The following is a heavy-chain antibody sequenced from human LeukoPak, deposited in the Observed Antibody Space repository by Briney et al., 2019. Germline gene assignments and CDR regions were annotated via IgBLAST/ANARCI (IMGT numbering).Heavy chain of an antibody. CDR2: IKPKTDGGTT. J-gene: IGHJ4*02. V-gene: IGHV3-15*01. Sequence: AGGSLRLSCAASGFSLSDAWMSWVRQAPGKGLECVGCIKPKTDGGTTDYAEPVNDRFSVSRDDSKNTLYLQINSLTTEDTGLYYCTQLSRGYWGQGTQVTVSS. CDR3: TQLSRGY. CDR1: GFSLSDAW. D-gene: IGHD1-1*01.